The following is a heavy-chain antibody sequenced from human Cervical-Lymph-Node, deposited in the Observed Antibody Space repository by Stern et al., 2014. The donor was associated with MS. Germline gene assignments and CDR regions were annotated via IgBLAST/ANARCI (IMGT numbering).Heavy chain of an antibody. CDR3: ARRPIVGATSGVDS. Sequence: VQLEESGPGLVKPSETLSLTCTVSGGSVSSSSYYWGWIRQPPGKLPEXIGSIYYIVTTYYNPSLKRRVTISLDSSKNQFSRKLSSVTAADTAVYYCARRPIVGATSGVDSWGQGTLVTVSS. V-gene: IGHV4-39*01. J-gene: IGHJ4*02. D-gene: IGHD1-26*01. CDR1: GGSVSSSSYY. CDR2: IYYIVTT.